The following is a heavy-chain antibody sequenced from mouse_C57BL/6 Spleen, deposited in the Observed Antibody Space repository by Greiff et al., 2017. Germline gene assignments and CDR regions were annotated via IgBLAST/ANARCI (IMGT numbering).Heavy chain of an antibody. D-gene: IGHD1-1*01. Sequence: VQLQQPGAELVRPGSSVKLSCKASGYTFTSYWMDWVKQRPGQGLEWIGNIYPSDSETHYNQKFKDKATLTVDKSSSTAYMQLSSLTSEDSAVYYCARPYYYGSSYGFDYWGQGTTLTVSS. V-gene: IGHV1-61*01. CDR1: GYTFTSYW. CDR3: ARPYYYGSSYGFDY. J-gene: IGHJ2*01. CDR2: IYPSDSET.